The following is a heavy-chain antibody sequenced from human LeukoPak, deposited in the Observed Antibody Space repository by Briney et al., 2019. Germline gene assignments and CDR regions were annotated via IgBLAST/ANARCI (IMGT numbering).Heavy chain of an antibody. J-gene: IGHJ4*02. CDR2: ISWDGGST. Sequence: PGGSLRLSCAASGFTFDDYAMHWVRQAPGKGLEWVSLISWDGGSTYYADSAKGRFTISRDNSKNSLYLQMNSLRAEDTALYYCAKDGGGSGYYSYFDYWGQGTLVTVSS. CDR3: AKDGGGSGYYSYFDY. CDR1: GFTFDDYA. D-gene: IGHD3-22*01. V-gene: IGHV3-43D*03.